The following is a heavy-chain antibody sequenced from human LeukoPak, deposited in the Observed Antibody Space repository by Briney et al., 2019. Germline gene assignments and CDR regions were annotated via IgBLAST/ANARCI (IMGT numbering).Heavy chain of an antibody. CDR3: ARGDSTYYYDSSGYYYLDY. J-gene: IGHJ4*02. Sequence: GASVKVSCEASGYTFTSYAMHWVRQAPGQRLEWMGWINAGNGNTKYSQEFQGRVTITRDTSASTAYMELSSLRSEDMAVYYCARGDSTYYYDSSGYYYLDYWGQGTLVTVSS. D-gene: IGHD3-22*01. CDR1: GYTFTSYA. V-gene: IGHV1-3*03. CDR2: INAGNGNT.